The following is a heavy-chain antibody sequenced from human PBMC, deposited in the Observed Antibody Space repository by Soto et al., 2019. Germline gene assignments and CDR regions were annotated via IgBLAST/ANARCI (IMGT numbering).Heavy chain of an antibody. V-gene: IGHV3-7*03. Sequence: GGSLRLSCAASGFTLSNCWMTWVRQAPGKGLEWVANIIKDGSQKNYVDSVKGRFTIARDNGQNSLSLQINSLRVEDTAVYYCVRELGLAYWGQGALVTVSS. D-gene: IGHD7-27*01. CDR2: IIKDGSQK. CDR1: GFTLSNCW. J-gene: IGHJ4*02. CDR3: VRELGLAY.